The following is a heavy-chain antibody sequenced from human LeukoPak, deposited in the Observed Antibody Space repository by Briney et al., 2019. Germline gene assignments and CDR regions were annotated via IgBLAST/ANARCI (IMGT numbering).Heavy chain of an antibody. CDR3: VRRAGSERYFDY. J-gene: IGHJ4*02. V-gene: IGHV3-23*01. D-gene: IGHD3-10*01. CDR2: VSHDYST. CDR1: GFTFSNYD. Sequence: QAGGSLRLSCAASGFTFSNYDMSWVRQAPGKGREWVSTVSHDYSTYYADSVKGRFTTSRDNSKKILYLQMNSLTAEDTALYYCVRRAGSERYFDYWGQGTLVTVSS.